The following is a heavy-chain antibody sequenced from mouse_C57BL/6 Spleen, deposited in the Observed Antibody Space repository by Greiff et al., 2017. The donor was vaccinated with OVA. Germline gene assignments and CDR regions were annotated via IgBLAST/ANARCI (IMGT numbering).Heavy chain of an antibody. D-gene: IGHD4-1*01. Sequence: QVHVKQPGAELVKPGASVKMSCKASGYTFTSYWITWVKQRPGQGLEWIGDIYPGSGSTNYNEKFKSKATLTVDTSSSTAYMQLSSLTSEDSAVYYCARCWDYAMDYWGQGTSVTVSS. CDR1: GYTFTSYW. CDR3: ARCWDYAMDY. CDR2: IYPGSGST. V-gene: IGHV1-55*01. J-gene: IGHJ4*01.